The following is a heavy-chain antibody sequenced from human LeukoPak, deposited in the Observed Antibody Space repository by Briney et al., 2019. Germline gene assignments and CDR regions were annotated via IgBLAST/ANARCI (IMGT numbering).Heavy chain of an antibody. CDR2: IGTDGSGT. CDR3: ARDKYGGNSNAFDI. J-gene: IGHJ3*02. D-gene: IGHD4-23*01. Sequence: GGSLRLSCAASGFTFSSFWMDWVRHVPGKGPVWVSRIGTDGSGTTYADFVKGRFTISRDNAKNTLYLQMNSLRAEDTAVYYCARDKYGGNSNAFDIWGQGTLVSVSS. V-gene: IGHV3-74*03. CDR1: GFTFSSFW.